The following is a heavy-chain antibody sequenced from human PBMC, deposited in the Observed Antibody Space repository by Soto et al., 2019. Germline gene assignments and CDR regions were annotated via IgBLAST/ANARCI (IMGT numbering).Heavy chain of an antibody. J-gene: IGHJ6*02. CDR3: ARHYSAAGTGMDV. D-gene: IGHD6-13*01. Sequence: PAESLKISGEGSGYSFTSYWFSSVRQMPGKGLEWMGRIDPSDSYTNYSPSFQGHVTISADKSISTAYLQWSSLKASDTAMYYCARHYSAAGTGMDVWGQGTTVTVSS. CDR2: IDPSDSYT. V-gene: IGHV5-10-1*01. CDR1: GYSFTSYW.